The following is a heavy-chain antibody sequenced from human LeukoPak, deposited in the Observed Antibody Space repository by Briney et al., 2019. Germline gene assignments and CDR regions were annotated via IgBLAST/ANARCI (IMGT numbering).Heavy chain of an antibody. V-gene: IGHV3-13*01. J-gene: IGHJ3*02. CDR2: IGTAGDT. Sequence: GGSLRLSCAASGFTFSSYDMHWVRQATGKGLEWVSAIGTAGDTYYPGSVKGRFTISRENAKNSLYLQMNSLRAGDTAVYYCARGSSSGDAFDIWGQGTMVTVSS. CDR3: ARGSSSGDAFDI. D-gene: IGHD6-13*01. CDR1: GFTFSSYD.